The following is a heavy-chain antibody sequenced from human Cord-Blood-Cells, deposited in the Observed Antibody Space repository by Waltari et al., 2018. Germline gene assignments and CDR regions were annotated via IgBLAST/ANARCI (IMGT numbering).Heavy chain of an antibody. J-gene: IGHJ5*02. D-gene: IGHD3-10*01. CDR1: GGTFSSYA. Sequence: QVQLVQSGAEVKKPGSSVKVSCKASGGTFSSYAISWVRQAPGQGLEGMGGIIPIFGKANYAQKFQGRVTITADESTSTAYMELSSLRSEDTAVYYCARVRRRYYGSGSPFDPWGQGTLVTVSS. CDR2: IIPIFGKA. V-gene: IGHV1-69*01. CDR3: ARVRRRYYGSGSPFDP.